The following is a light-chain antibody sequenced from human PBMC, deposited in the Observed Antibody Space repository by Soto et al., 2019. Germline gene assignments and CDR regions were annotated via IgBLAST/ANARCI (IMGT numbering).Light chain of an antibody. Sequence: VLTQTPLSLPVTLGQPASISCRSSQSLVYSDGNTYLSWLQQRPGQPPRLRIYQVSNRFSGVPDRFSGSGAGTDFTLRISRVEAEDVGVYSCMQLSGFPRTFGPGTKVELK. V-gene: IGKV2-24*01. CDR1: QSLVYSDGNTY. CDR3: MQLSGFPRT. J-gene: IGKJ1*01. CDR2: QVS.